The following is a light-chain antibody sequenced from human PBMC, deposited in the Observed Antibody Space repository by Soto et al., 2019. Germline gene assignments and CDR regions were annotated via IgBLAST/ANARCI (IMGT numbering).Light chain of an antibody. J-gene: IGKJ5*01. CDR3: QQFDSSAIT. CDR1: QSVRNNY. V-gene: IGKV3-20*01. CDR2: GAS. Sequence: EIVLTQSPGTLSLSPGERATLSCRASQSVRNNYLAWYQHKRGQAPRLLIYGASTRATGIPDRFSGSGSGTDFTLTISTLEPEDFEVYYCQQFDSSAITFGQGTRLEIK.